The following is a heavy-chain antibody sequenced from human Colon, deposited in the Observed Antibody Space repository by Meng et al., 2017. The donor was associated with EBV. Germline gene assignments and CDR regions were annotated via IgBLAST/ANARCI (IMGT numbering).Heavy chain of an antibody. CDR3: ARGGYYSFDY. Sequence: QVEPQVAGPGSVVQLASMAFPAAFPDAALSSRNWVSWVGQPPGKGLKWIGEIYPSGSTNYSPSLKSRVTISVDESKNQFSLRLSSVTAADTAVYYCARGGYYSFDYWGQRTLVTVSS. J-gene: IGHJ4*02. CDR1: DAALSSRNW. V-gene: IGHV4-4*02. D-gene: IGHD5-18*01. CDR2: IYPSGST.